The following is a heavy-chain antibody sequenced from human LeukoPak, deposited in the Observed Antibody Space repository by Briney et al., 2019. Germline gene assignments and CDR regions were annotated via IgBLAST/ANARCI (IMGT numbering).Heavy chain of an antibody. CDR3: AKGAPAADYDFWSGWDDI. CDR2: ITRSGSFK. V-gene: IGHV3-21*04. CDR1: GFTFSSYN. D-gene: IGHD3-3*01. Sequence: GGSLRLSCAASGFTFSSYNITWVRQAPGKGLEWVSSITRSGSFKYYVDSVKGRFTISRDNAKNSLYLQMNSLRAEDTAVYYCAKGAPAADYDFWSGWDDIWGQGTMVTVSS. J-gene: IGHJ3*02.